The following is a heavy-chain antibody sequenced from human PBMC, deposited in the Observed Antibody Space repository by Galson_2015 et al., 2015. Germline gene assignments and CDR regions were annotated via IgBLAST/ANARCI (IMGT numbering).Heavy chain of an antibody. CDR2: ISWNSGTV. D-gene: IGHD3-10*01. J-gene: IGHJ6*02. V-gene: IGHV3-9*01. CDR3: AKATMLRGEFYFYGMDV. CDR1: GFTFDDYA. Sequence: SLRLSCAASGFTFDDYAMDWVRLVPGKGLEWVSTISWNSGTVGYADSVKGRFTISRDNAKRTLYLQMNSLRGEDTAVYHCAKATMLRGEFYFYGMDVWGQGTTVTVS.